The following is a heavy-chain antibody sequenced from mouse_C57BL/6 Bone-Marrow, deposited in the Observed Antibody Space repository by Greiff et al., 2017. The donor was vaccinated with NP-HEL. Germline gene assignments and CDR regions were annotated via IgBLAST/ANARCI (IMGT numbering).Heavy chain of an antibody. V-gene: IGHV2-2*01. CDR2: IWSGGST. CDR3: ARLYYGSSFRGYAMDY. CDR1: GFSLTSYG. Sequence: QVQLQQSGPGLVQPSQSLSITCTVSGFSLTSYGVHWVRQSPGKGLEWLGVIWSGGSTDYNAAFISRLSISKENSKSQVFFKMNSLQADDTAIYSCARLYYGSSFRGYAMDYWGQGTSVTVSS. J-gene: IGHJ4*01. D-gene: IGHD1-1*01.